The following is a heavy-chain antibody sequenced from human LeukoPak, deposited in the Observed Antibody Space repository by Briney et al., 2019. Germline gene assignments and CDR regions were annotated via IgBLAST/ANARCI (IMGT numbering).Heavy chain of an antibody. CDR1: GYTLTNHY. CDR3: ARDRVSGGYVTFDY. V-gene: IGHV1-46*01. Sequence: ASVKVSCKASGYTLTNHYIHWVRQAPGQGLEWMGIMNPGGGSTSYPQKFQGRVTMTRDTSTSTVYMELSSLGSEDTAVYYCARDRVSGGYVTFDYWGQGTLVTVSS. CDR2: MNPGGGST. J-gene: IGHJ4*02. D-gene: IGHD5-12*01.